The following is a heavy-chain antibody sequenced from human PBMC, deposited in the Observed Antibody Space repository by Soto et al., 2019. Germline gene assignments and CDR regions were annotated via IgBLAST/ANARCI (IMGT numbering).Heavy chain of an antibody. V-gene: IGHV4-59*01. J-gene: IGHJ6*02. CDR1: GGSISSYY. D-gene: IGHD3-10*01. Sequence: PSETLSLTCTVSGGSISSYYWSWIRQHPGKGLEWIGYIYYSGSTNYNPSLKSRVTISVDTSKNQFSLKLSSVTAADTAVYYCARDNYYGSGSYLRYYGMDVWGQGTTVTVSS. CDR3: ARDNYYGSGSYLRYYGMDV. CDR2: IYYSGST.